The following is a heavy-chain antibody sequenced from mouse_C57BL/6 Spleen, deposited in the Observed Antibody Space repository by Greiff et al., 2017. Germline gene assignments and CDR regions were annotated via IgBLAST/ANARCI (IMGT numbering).Heavy chain of an antibody. CDR1: GFTFSSYG. V-gene: IGHV5-6*02. Sequence: EVMLVESGGDLVKPGGSLKLSCAASGFTFSSYGMSWVRQTPDKRLEWVATISSGGSYTYYPDSVKGRFTISRDNAKNTLYLQMSSLKSEDTAMYYCARQDYDGDAMDYWGQGTSVTVSS. D-gene: IGHD2-4*01. J-gene: IGHJ4*01. CDR3: ARQDYDGDAMDY. CDR2: ISSGGSYT.